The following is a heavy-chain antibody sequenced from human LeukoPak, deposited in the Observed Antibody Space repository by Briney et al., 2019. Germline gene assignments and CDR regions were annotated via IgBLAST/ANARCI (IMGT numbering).Heavy chain of an antibody. Sequence: SETLSLTCRVSGGSISSYYWSWIRQPPGKGLEWIGYIYSSGSTNYNPSLKSRVTISADTSKNQFSLKLSSVTAADTAVYYCARLDQGYCSGTSCYRGGDYWGQGTLVTVSS. D-gene: IGHD2-2*02. CDR3: ARLDQGYCSGTSCYRGGDY. V-gene: IGHV4-59*08. CDR1: GGSISSYY. CDR2: IYSSGST. J-gene: IGHJ4*02.